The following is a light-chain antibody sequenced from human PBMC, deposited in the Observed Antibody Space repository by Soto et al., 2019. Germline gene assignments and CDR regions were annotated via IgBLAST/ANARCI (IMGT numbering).Light chain of an antibody. J-gene: IGLJ1*01. Sequence: QSVLTQPASVSASLGPPITISCTGTSSDVGAYNYVYWYQQHPGKAPKLIIYDVSNRPSGIPNRLSGSESGNPASLTISGLQAEDAAYYYCNSYTRSSRYVFGTGTKVTV. CDR3: NSYTRSSRYV. V-gene: IGLV2-14*03. CDR1: SSDVGAYNY. CDR2: DVS.